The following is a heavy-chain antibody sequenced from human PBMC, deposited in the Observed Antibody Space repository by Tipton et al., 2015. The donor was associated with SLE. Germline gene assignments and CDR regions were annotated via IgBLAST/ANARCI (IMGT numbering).Heavy chain of an antibody. CDR3: AKGGTGKFDY. CDR1: GFTFSSYW. J-gene: IGHJ4*02. Sequence: SLRLSCTVSGFTFSSYWMHWVRQAPGKGLVWISQIHGDGSSISYADSVKGRFTISRDNSKNMLYLQMNSLRVEDTAVYYCAKGGTGKFDYWGQGTLVTVSS. D-gene: IGHD7-27*01. V-gene: IGHV3-74*01. CDR2: IHGDGSSI.